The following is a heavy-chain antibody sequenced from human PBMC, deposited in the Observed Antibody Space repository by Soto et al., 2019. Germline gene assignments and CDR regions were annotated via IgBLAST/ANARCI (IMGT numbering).Heavy chain of an antibody. CDR3: ARLGYCGGDCFSGYYGLDV. V-gene: IGHV4-4*02. CDR2: IYHRGNN. D-gene: IGHD2-21*02. Sequence: QVQLQESGPGLVKPSGTLSLACDVFGDSISSSSWWSWVRQPPGKGLEWSGEIYHRGNNNYNPSFESRPTISMDKSKNQFSLKLKSVTAADTAVYYCARLGYCGGDCFSGYYGLDVWGQGTTVIVSS. CDR1: GDSISSSSW. J-gene: IGHJ6*02.